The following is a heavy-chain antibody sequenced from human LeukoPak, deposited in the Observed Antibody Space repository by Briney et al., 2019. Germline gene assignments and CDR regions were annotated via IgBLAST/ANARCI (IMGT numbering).Heavy chain of an antibody. V-gene: IGHV1-8*01. Sequence: ASVKASCKASGYTFTGYDINWVRQATGQGLEWMGWMNPNSGNTGYAQKFQGRVTMTRNTSISTAYMELSSLRSEDTAVYYCARVIEYQLYYYYYYMDVWGKGTTVTVSS. CDR1: GYTFTGYD. CDR3: ARVIEYQLYYYYYYMDV. J-gene: IGHJ6*03. D-gene: IGHD2-2*01. CDR2: MNPNSGNT.